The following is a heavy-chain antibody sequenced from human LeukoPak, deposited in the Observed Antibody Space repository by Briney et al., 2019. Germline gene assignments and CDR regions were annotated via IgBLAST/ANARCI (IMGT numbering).Heavy chain of an antibody. V-gene: IGHV1-46*01. Sequence: GASVKVSCKASGYTFTSYDINWVRQATGQGLEWMGIINPSGGSTSYAQKFQGRVTMTRDTSTSTVFMELSSLRSEDTAMYYCARSKTSGYVSLPGYWGQGTLVTVSS. D-gene: IGHD3-22*01. CDR2: INPSGGST. CDR1: GYTFTSYD. J-gene: IGHJ4*02. CDR3: ARSKTSGYVSLPGY.